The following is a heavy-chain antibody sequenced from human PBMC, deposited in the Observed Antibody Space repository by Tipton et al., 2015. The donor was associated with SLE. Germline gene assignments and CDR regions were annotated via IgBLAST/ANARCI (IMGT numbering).Heavy chain of an antibody. CDR3: ARDGDYSNYGWYFDL. CDR1: GFTVSSNY. J-gene: IGHJ2*01. Sequence: SLRLSCAASGFTVSSNYMSWVRQAPGKGLEWVSVIYSGGSTYYADSVKGRFTISRDNSKNTLYLQMNSLRAEDTAVYYCARDGDYSNYGWYFDLWGRGTLVTVSS. V-gene: IGHV3-66*02. CDR2: IYSGGST. D-gene: IGHD4-11*01.